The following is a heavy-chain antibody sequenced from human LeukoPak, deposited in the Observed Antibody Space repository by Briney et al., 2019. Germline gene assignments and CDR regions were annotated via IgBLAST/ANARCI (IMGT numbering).Heavy chain of an antibody. V-gene: IGHV3-30*18. CDR2: ISYDGSNK. CDR3: AKDDVSY. D-gene: IGHD5/OR15-5a*01. J-gene: IGHJ4*02. Sequence: QPGGSLRLSCAASGFTFSSYGMHWVRQAPGKGLEWVAVISYDGSNKYYADSVKGRFTISRDNSKNTLYLQMNSLRAEDTAVYYCAKDDVSYWGQGTLVTVSS. CDR1: GFTFSSYG.